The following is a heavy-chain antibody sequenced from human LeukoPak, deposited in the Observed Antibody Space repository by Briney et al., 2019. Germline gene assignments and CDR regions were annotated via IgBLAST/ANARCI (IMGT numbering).Heavy chain of an antibody. CDR3: ARPPLL. D-gene: IGHD2-21*01. CDR2: FSYSGNT. CDR1: GGSISSTIYY. V-gene: IGHV4-39*01. Sequence: SDTLSLTCTVSGGSISSTIYYWAWIRQPPGKGLEWIGSFSYSGNTFYNSSLTSRVSISEDTSKNQFSLKLTSVTAADTAVYYCARPPLLWGQGILVT. J-gene: IGHJ4*02.